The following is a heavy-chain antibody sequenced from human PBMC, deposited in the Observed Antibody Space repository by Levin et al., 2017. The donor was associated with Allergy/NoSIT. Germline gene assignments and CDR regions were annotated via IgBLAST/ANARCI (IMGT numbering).Heavy chain of an antibody. Sequence: GESLKISCAASGFPFSTYAMNWVRLAPGKGLEWVSYIRSTSATIYYADSVKGRFTISRDNAKNSLYLQMSNLRDEDTAVYYCARRCLDSYYFDYWGQGNLVTVSS. V-gene: IGHV3-48*02. CDR2: IRSTSATI. CDR3: ARRCLDSYYFDY. D-gene: IGHD3/OR15-3a*01. J-gene: IGHJ4*02. CDR1: GFPFSTYA.